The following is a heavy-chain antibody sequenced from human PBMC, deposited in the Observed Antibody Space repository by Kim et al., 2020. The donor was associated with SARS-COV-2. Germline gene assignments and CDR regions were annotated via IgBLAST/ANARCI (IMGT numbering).Heavy chain of an antibody. CDR1: GYSFTSYW. V-gene: IGHV5-10-1*01. D-gene: IGHD2-21*01. Sequence: GESLKISCKGSGYSFTSYWISWVRQMPGKGLEWMGRIDPSDSYTNYSPPFQGHVTISADKSISTAYLQWSSLKASDTAVYYCARHRGIPYGMDVWGQGTTVTVSS. CDR2: IDPSDSYT. J-gene: IGHJ6*02. CDR3: ARHRGIPYGMDV.